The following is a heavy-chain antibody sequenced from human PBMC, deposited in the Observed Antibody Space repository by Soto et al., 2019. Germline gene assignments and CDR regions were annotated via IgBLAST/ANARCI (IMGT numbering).Heavy chain of an antibody. D-gene: IGHD6-13*01. CDR3: AKDIGSSSWYWSATLDY. CDR1: GFTFSSYG. CDR2: VSYDGTNK. J-gene: IGHJ4*02. V-gene: IGHV3-30*18. Sequence: ESGGGVVQPGRSLRLSCAASGFTFSSYGMHWVRQAPGKGLEWVAVVSYDGTNKYYADSVKGRFTIPRDNSKNTLYLQMNSLRAEDTAVYYCAKDIGSSSWYWSATLDYWGQGTLVTVSS.